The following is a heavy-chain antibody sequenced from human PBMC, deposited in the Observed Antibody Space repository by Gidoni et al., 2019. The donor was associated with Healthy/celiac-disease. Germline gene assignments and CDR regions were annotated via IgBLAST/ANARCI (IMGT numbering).Heavy chain of an antibody. D-gene: IGHD3-22*01. Sequence: EVQLVESGGGLVKPGGSLRLSCAASGFTFSSYSMNWVRQAPGKGLEWVSSISSSSSYIYYADSVKGRFTISRDNAKNSLYLQMNSLRAEDTAVYYCARVPIYYYDSSPSGYWGQGTLVTASS. J-gene: IGHJ4*02. CDR3: ARVPIYYYDSSPSGY. V-gene: IGHV3-21*01. CDR2: ISSSSSYI. CDR1: GFTFSSYS.